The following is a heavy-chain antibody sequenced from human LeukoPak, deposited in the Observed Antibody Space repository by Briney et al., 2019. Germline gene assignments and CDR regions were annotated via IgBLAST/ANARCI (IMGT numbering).Heavy chain of an antibody. Sequence: PGGSLRLSCAASGFTFKSYWMHWVRQVPGRGLVWVSRINSDGSSTSYADSVKGRFTISRDNAKNTLFLQMNSLRAEDTAVYYCVRGDFWSGAAYYYYYMDVWGKGTTVTVSS. CDR1: GFTFKSYW. CDR3: VRGDFWSGAAYYYYYMDV. V-gene: IGHV3-74*01. J-gene: IGHJ6*03. D-gene: IGHD3-3*01. CDR2: INSDGSST.